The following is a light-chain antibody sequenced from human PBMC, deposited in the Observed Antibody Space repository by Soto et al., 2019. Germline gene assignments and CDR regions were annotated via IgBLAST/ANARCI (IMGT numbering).Light chain of an antibody. J-gene: IGKJ5*01. CDR3: RQDYALLPTP. Sequence: SSYKGERATLPCRAGQSVSSAYLAWYQQKPGQAPRLLIYGASTRAPGIPARFSGSGSGTEFTLTISSLLPEDAAICYCRQDYALLPTPFGQ. CDR2: GAS. CDR1: QSVSSAY. V-gene: IGKV3D-7*01.